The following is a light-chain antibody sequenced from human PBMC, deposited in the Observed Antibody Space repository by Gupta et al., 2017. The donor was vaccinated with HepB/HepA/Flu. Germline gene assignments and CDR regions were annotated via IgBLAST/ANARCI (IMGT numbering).Light chain of an antibody. CDR3: QYYDRSNFGV. V-gene: IGLV6-57*03. J-gene: IGLJ3*02. Sequence: NFMLTQPHSVSESPGKTVTISCTRSSGRIATNYVQWYQQRPGSAPTTVIYEDNQRPSGVPDRFSGSIDNSSNSASITVSGLKTEDEADYYCQYYDRSNFGVFGEGTKLTVL. CDR2: EDN. CDR1: SGRIATNY.